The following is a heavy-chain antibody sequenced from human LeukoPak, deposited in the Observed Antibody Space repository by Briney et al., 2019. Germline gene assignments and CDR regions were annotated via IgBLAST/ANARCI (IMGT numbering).Heavy chain of an antibody. CDR2: IYYSGST. CDR3: ARSPRLQFPYYFDY. J-gene: IGHJ4*02. D-gene: IGHD5-12*01. V-gene: IGHV4-59*08. Sequence: PSETLSLTCTVSGGSISSYYWSWIRQPAGKGLEWIGYIYYSGSTNYNPSLKSRVTISVDTSKNQFSLKLSSVTAADTAVYYCARSPRLQFPYYFDYWGQGTLVTVSS. CDR1: GGSISSYY.